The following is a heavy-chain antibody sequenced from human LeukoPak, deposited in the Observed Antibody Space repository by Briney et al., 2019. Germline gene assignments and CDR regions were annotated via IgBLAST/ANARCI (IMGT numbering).Heavy chain of an antibody. Sequence: ASVKVSCKASGYTFTGYYMHWVRQAPGQGLEWMGWINPNSGGTNYAQKFQGRVTMTRDTSISTAYMELSRLRSDDTAVYYCASDSIAAAGNDYYYYYYMDVWGKGTTVTVPS. CDR1: GYTFTGYY. J-gene: IGHJ6*03. CDR2: INPNSGGT. CDR3: ASDSIAAAGNDYYYYYYMDV. V-gene: IGHV1-2*02. D-gene: IGHD6-13*01.